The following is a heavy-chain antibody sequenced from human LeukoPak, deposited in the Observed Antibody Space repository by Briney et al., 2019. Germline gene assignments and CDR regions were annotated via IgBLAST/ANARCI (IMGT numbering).Heavy chain of an antibody. Sequence: GESLKISCKGSGYSFTSYWIGWVRQMPGKGLEWMGIIYPGDSDTRYSPSFQGQVTISADKSISTAYLQWSSLKASDTAMYYCAGGPMGYCSGGSYYPNGAFDIWGQGTMVTVSS. CDR3: AGGPMGYCSGGSYYPNGAFDI. V-gene: IGHV5-51*01. J-gene: IGHJ3*02. D-gene: IGHD2-15*01. CDR2: IYPGDSDT. CDR1: GYSFTSYW.